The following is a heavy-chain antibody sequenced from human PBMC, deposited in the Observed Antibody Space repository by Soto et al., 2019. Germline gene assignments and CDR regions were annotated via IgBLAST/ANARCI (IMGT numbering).Heavy chain of an antibody. Sequence: ASVKVSCKASGYTFTNYHISWVRQAPGQGLECMGWISAYNGNTNYAQKLQGRVTMTTDTSTSTAYMELRSLRSDDTAVYYCAREGIAAQLYGMDVWGQGTTVTAP. CDR3: AREGIAAQLYGMDV. D-gene: IGHD6-13*01. CDR1: GYTFTNYH. V-gene: IGHV1-18*01. CDR2: ISAYNGNT. J-gene: IGHJ6*02.